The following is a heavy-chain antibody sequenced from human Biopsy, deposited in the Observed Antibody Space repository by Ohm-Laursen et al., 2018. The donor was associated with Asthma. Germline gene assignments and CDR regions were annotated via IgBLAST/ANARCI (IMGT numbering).Heavy chain of an antibody. CDR1: GLTFSNYA. CDR2: IGVAGTP. Sequence: SLRLSCAASGLTFSNYAMSWVRQAPGKGLEWVAAIGVAGTPYYAEFVKGRFTISRDNSQSTLFLQINSLSAEETAVYYCANTNRRSLTNRMAVSYFDNWGQGTLVTVSS. J-gene: IGHJ4*02. D-gene: IGHD2-8*01. CDR3: ANTNRRSLTNRMAVSYFDN. V-gene: IGHV3-23*01.